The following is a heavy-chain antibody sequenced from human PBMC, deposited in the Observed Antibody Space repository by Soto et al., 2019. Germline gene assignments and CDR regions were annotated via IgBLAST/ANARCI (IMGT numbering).Heavy chain of an antibody. J-gene: IGHJ5*02. Sequence: SETLSLTCTVSGGSISGYYWNWLRQPPGKGLEWIGYIYNIGSTNYNPSLRSRVTMSIDTSQEQFSLKLSSVTATDTAVYYCARHVNLPLAGTGFDPWGQGTLVTVSS. CDR1: GGSISGYY. V-gene: IGHV4-59*08. D-gene: IGHD6-19*01. CDR3: ARHVNLPLAGTGFDP. CDR2: IYNIGST.